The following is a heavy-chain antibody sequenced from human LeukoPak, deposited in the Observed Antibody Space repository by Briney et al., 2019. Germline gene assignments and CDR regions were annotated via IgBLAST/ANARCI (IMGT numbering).Heavy chain of an antibody. D-gene: IGHD6-19*01. CDR3: ARDPSNTSGWKTWFDP. CDR2: ISAYNGDT. Sequence: ASVKVSCKASGGSFSNYAFSWARQAPGQGLEWMGWISAYNGDTKYAQNLQGRVTLTTYTSTTTAYLELRSLRSDDTAVYYCARDPSNTSGWKTWFDPWGQGTLVTVSS. J-gene: IGHJ5*02. V-gene: IGHV1-18*01. CDR1: GGSFSNYA.